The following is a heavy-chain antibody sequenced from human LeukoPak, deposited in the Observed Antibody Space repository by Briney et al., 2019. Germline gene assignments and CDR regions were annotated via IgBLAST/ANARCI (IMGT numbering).Heavy chain of an antibody. CDR3: GRGEGDYVSGSYRQGAFDI. J-gene: IGHJ3*02. V-gene: IGHV4-34*01. D-gene: IGHD3-16*02. Sequence: SETLSLTCAVYGGSFSGYYWSWIRQPPGKGLEWIGEINHSGSTNYNPSLKSRVTISVDTSKNQFSLKLSSVSAEDTAVYYCGRGEGDYVSGSYRQGAFDIWGQGTMVTVSS. CDR2: INHSGST. CDR1: GGSFSGYY.